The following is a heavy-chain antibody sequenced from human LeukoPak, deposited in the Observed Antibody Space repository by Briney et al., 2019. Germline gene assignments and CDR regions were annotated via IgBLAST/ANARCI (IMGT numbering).Heavy chain of an antibody. D-gene: IGHD2-8*01. CDR3: ARLIVPWAHIDY. Sequence: GGSLRLSCVASGFTFSTYSMNWVRQAPGKGLEWVSYISGTSNTIYYADSVNGRFTISRDNTKKSLYLQMNILRAEDTAVYYCARLIVPWAHIDYWGQGTLVTVSS. J-gene: IGHJ4*02. CDR2: ISGTSNTI. CDR1: GFTFSTYS. V-gene: IGHV3-48*04.